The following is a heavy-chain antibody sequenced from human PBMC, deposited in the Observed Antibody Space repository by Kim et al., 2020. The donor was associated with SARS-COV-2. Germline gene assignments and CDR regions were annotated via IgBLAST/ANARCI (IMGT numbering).Heavy chain of an antibody. CDR3: ARTRRRWRGGWFDP. V-gene: IGHV2-70*01. Sequence: STSLKTRLTISKDTSKNQVVLTMTNMDPVDTATYYCARTRRRWRGGWFDPWGQGTLVTVSS. D-gene: IGHD4-17*01. J-gene: IGHJ5*02.